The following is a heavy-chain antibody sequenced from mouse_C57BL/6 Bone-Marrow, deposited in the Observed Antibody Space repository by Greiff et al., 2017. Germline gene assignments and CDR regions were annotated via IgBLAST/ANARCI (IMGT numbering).Heavy chain of an antibody. CDR2: IRLKSDNYAT. CDR3: HSNYVWFDY. Sequence: EVKVEESGGGLVQPGGSMKLSCVASGFTFSNYWMNWVRQSPEKGLEWVAQIRLKSDNYATHYAESVKGRFTISRDDSKSSVYLQMNNLRAEDTGIYYCHSNYVWFDYWGQGTTLTVSS. CDR1: GFTFSNYW. D-gene: IGHD2-5*01. J-gene: IGHJ2*01. V-gene: IGHV6-3*01.